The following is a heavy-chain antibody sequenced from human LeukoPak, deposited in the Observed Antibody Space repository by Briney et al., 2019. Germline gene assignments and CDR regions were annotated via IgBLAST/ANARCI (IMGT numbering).Heavy chain of an antibody. D-gene: IGHD1-1*01. Sequence: GGSLTLSCAASVLTYSSLNMNWVPHATGKGRVGVSYITDSSSSMFYAVSVEGSFTIYRDNDKNSLYLQMQRQRVEDTYVYYLAKCTTGKTFGSHRDIKSTREIDYWGQGTLVTVSS. J-gene: IGHJ4*02. V-gene: IGHV3-21*01. CDR3: AKCTTGKTFGSHRDIKSTREIDY. CDR2: ITDSSSSM. CDR1: VLTYSSLN.